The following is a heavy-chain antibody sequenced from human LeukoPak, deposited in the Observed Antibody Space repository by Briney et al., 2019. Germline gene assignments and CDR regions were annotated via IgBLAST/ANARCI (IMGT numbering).Heavy chain of an antibody. CDR3: ARDSEVVTYGMDV. D-gene: IGHD2-21*02. Sequence: PSQTLSLTCTVSGGSISSGGYYWSWIRQHPGKGLEWIGYIYYSGSTYYNPSLKSRVTISVDTSKNQFSLKLSSVTAADTAVYYCARDSEVVTYGMDVWGQGTTVTVSS. CDR2: IYYSGST. CDR1: GGSISSGGYY. J-gene: IGHJ6*02. V-gene: IGHV4-31*03.